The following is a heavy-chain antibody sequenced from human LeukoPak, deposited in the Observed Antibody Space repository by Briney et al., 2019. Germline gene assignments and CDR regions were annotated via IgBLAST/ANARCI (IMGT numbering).Heavy chain of an antibody. CDR2: IYYTGGT. J-gene: IGHJ4*02. D-gene: IGHD1-14*01. V-gene: IGHV4-59*01. CDR1: GGSFGGYS. Sequence: SETLSLTCAVSGGSFGGYSWSWIRQPPGKGLEWIGCIYYTGGTTYNPSLESRVTMSVDTSKNQFSLKLTSVTAADTAIYYCARERNRAPDYRGQGTLVTVSS. CDR3: ARERNRAPDY.